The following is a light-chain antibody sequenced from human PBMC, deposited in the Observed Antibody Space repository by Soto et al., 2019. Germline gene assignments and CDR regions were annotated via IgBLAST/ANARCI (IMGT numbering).Light chain of an antibody. Sequence: QSALTQPASLSGSPGQSITISSTGTSSDVGSYNLVSWYQQHPGKAPKLMIYEGSKRPSGVSNRFSGSKSGNTASLTISGLQAEDEADYYCCSYAGSSSHVVFGGGTKLTVL. J-gene: IGLJ2*01. V-gene: IGLV2-23*01. CDR1: SSDVGSYNL. CDR2: EGS. CDR3: CSYAGSSSHVV.